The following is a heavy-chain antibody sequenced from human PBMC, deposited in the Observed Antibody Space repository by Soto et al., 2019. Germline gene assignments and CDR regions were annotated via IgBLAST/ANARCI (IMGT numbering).Heavy chain of an antibody. Sequence: GASVKVSCKASGYTFTSYDINWVRQATGQGLEWMGWMNPNSGNTGYAQKIQGRVTMTRNTSISTAYMELSSLRSEDTAVYYCAATIAAAGTGTFDYWGQGTLVTVSS. V-gene: IGHV1-8*01. D-gene: IGHD6-13*01. CDR1: GYTFTSYD. CDR3: AATIAAAGTGTFDY. J-gene: IGHJ4*02. CDR2: MNPNSGNT.